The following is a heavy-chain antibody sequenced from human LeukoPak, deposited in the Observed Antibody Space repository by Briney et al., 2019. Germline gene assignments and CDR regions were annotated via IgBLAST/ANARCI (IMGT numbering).Heavy chain of an antibody. V-gene: IGHV4-34*01. CDR2: INHSGST. CDR1: GGSFSGYY. CDR3: ARRLDSIVVVVAATFDY. D-gene: IGHD2-15*01. Sequence: PSETLSLTCAVYGGSFSGYYWSWIRQPPGKGLEWIGEINHSGSTNYNPSLKSRVTISVDTSKNQFSLKLSSVTAADTAVYYCARRLDSIVVVVAATFDYWGQGTLVTVSS. J-gene: IGHJ4*02.